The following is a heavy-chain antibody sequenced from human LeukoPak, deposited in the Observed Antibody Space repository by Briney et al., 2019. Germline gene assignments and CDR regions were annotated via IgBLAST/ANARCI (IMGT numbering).Heavy chain of an antibody. V-gene: IGHV1-2*02. J-gene: IGHJ4*02. D-gene: IGHD3-22*01. Sequence: ASVKVSCKASGYTFTGFYIHWVRQAPGQGLEWMAWINPQSGATNYAQKFQGRVTMTRDMSINTAYMEVTSLRFDDNAVYYCARWGDDSGLYFAYWGQGTLVTVSS. CDR1: GYTFTGFY. CDR3: ARWGDDSGLYFAY. CDR2: INPQSGAT.